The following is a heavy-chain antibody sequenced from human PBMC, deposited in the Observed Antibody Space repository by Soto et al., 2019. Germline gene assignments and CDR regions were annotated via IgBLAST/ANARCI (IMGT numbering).Heavy chain of an antibody. Sequence: PGGSLRLSCAASGFTFKTYTMNWVRQAPGKGLEWVSATIGSGTDTYYADSVKGRFTISRDNSKNTLYLQMISLRAEDTAVYYCAKGSSGQYDSFDYWGQGTLVTVSS. CDR2: TIGSGTDT. D-gene: IGHD3-22*01. J-gene: IGHJ4*02. CDR3: AKGSSGQYDSFDY. CDR1: GFTFKTYT. V-gene: IGHV3-23*01.